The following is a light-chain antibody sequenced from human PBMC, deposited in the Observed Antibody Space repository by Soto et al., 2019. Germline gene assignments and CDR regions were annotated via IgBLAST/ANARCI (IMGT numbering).Light chain of an antibody. CDR2: AAS. J-gene: IGKJ1*01. CDR3: QLLDFYLRT. V-gene: IGKV1-9*01. Sequence: IHLPHTKKKRPLPAVDIVSSTGRASQSINSYLAWYQQKQRKAXKXXXYAASNLKSGVQSRFSGSGSGTDFNLTIFILQPEDFATYYCQLLDFYLRTFCHVT. CDR1: QSINSY.